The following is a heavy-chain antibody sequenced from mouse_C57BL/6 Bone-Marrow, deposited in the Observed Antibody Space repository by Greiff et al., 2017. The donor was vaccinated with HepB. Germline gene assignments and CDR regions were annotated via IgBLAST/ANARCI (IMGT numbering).Heavy chain of an antibody. CDR3: ARGGDSSVCYYCDY. CDR2: IYPGSGST. D-gene: IGHD3-2*02. CDR1: GYTFTSYW. J-gene: IGHJ2*01. V-gene: IGHV1-55*01. Sequence: QVQLQQPGAELVKPGASVKMSCKASGYTFTSYWITWVKQRPGQGLEWIGDIYPGSGSTNYNEKFKSKATLTVDTSSSTAYMQLSSLTSEESAVYYCARGGDSSVCYYCDYWGQGTTLTVSS.